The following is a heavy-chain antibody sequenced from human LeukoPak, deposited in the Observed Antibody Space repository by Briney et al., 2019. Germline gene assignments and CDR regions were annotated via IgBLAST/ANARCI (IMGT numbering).Heavy chain of an antibody. CDR3: ARGGSSSEALGDAFDI. CDR1: RFTLCADW. V-gene: IGHV3-74*01. D-gene: IGHD1-26*01. J-gene: IGHJ3*02. CDR2: SVSGGSDT. Sequence: PGGSLRLSRAPSRFTLCADWINSVRQAPAKGLVWVARSVSGGSDTRYADSVRGRFTMSRDNAKNTLYLQMNSLRAEDTALYYCARGGSSSEALGDAFDIWGQGTMVTVSS.